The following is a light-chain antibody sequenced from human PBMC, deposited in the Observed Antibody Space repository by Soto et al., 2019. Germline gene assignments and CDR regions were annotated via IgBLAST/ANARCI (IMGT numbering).Light chain of an antibody. CDR2: AAS. Sequence: DIQLTQSPSSLSPSVGESVAITFRASQSISNYLNLYQQKRGKAPKVLIYAASTLQSGVPSRFSGSGSGTDFTLTISRLEPEDFAVYYCQQFGNSIPIPVGLGTRLEIK. J-gene: IGKJ5*01. CDR1: QSISNY. CDR3: QQFGNSIPIP. V-gene: IGKV1-39*01.